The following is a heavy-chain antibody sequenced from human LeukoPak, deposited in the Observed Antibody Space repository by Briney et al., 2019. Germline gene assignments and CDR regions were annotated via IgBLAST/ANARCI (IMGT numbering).Heavy chain of an antibody. V-gene: IGHV3-23*01. CDR2: LSGSGANT. CDR1: GFTFSNYA. Sequence: GGSLRLSCAASGFTFSNYAMAWVRQAPGKGLEWVSGLSGSGANTYYADSVKGRFTISRDNSKNTLYLQMNSLRAEDTAVYFCAKGPPDYWGQGTLVTVSS. J-gene: IGHJ4*02. CDR3: AKGPPDY.